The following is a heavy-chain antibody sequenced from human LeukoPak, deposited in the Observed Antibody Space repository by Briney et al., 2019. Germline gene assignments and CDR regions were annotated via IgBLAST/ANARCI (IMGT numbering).Heavy chain of an antibody. CDR1: GGSISSYH. Sequence: SETLSLTCTVSGGSISSYHWSWIRQPPGKGLEWIVYIYYSGSTNYNPSLKSRVTISVDTSKNQFSLKLSSVTAADTAVYYCARAPIAAAAYYYYGMDVWGQGTTVTVSS. CDR3: ARAPIAAAAYYYYGMDV. V-gene: IGHV4-59*01. D-gene: IGHD6-13*01. CDR2: IYYSGST. J-gene: IGHJ6*02.